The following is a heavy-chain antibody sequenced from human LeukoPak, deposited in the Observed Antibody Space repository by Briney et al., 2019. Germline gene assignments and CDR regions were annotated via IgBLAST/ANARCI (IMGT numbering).Heavy chain of an antibody. CDR1: GFTFSSYE. V-gene: IGHV3-48*03. J-gene: IGHJ4*02. Sequence: GGSLRLFCAASGFTFSSYEMSWVRQAPGKGLEWVSYISNSGRTKLYADSVKGRFTISRDNAKISLYLQMNSLRTEDTAVYYCAREKNSLFDYWGQGTLVTVSS. D-gene: IGHD4-23*01. CDR2: ISNSGRTK. CDR3: AREKNSLFDY.